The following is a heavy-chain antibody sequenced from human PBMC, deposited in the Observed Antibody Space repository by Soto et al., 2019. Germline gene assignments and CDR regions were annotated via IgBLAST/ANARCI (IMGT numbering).Heavy chain of an antibody. V-gene: IGHV3-21*01. CDR1: GFTFSSYS. CDR2: ISSSSSDI. CDR3: ARDQPGYSYGYGLGY. Sequence: EVQLVESGGGLVKPGGSLRLSCAASGFTFSSYSMNWVRQAPGKGLEWVSSISSSSSDIYYADSVKGRFTISRDNAKNSLYLQMNSLRAEDTAVYYCARDQPGYSYGYGLGYWGQGTVVTVSS. D-gene: IGHD5-18*01. J-gene: IGHJ4*02.